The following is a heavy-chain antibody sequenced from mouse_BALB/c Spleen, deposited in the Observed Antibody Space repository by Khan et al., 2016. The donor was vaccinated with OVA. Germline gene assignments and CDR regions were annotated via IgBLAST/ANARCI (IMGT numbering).Heavy chain of an antibody. CDR2: IFPNNGDT. CDR3: SRSGDGSFAY. V-gene: IGHV1S29*02. Sequence: VQLQQSGPDLVKPGASVRISCKTSGYTFTDFNLDWVKQSHGKSLEWIGYIFPNNGDTGYNQKFKTKATLTVDSSSSTAYMELRSLTSEDSAVYYCSRSGDGSFAYWGQGTLVTVSA. CDR1: GYTFTDFN. J-gene: IGHJ3*01. D-gene: IGHD1-2*01.